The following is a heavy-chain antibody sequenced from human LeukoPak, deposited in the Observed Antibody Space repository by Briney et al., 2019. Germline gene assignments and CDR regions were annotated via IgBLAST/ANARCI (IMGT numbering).Heavy chain of an antibody. V-gene: IGHV3-23*01. CDR1: GFTFSNYA. J-gene: IGHJ4*02. CDR2: ISGSGDAT. CDR3: ARDAPPGHPDYYGSGSYYLSKII. D-gene: IGHD3-10*01. Sequence: GGSLRLSCAASGFTFSNYAMTWVRQAPGKGLECVSVISGSGDATNYADSVKGRFTISRDNSKSTLYVQMNSLRAEDTAVYYCARDAPPGHPDYYGSGSYYLSKIIWGQGTLVTVSS.